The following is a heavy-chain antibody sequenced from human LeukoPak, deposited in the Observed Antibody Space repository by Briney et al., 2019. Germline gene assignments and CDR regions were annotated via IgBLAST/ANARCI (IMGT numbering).Heavy chain of an antibody. J-gene: IGHJ6*02. CDR3: ARGRYYGMDV. D-gene: IGHD1-14*01. CDR2: INGDGSST. CDR1: GFTFCTYW. V-gene: IGHV3-74*01. Sequence: GGSLRLSCVASGFTFCTYWMHWVRQAPGKGLVWVSRINGDGSSTSYADSVKGRFTISRDNAKNTLYLQMNSLRAEDTAVYYCARGRYYGMDVWGQGTTVTVSS.